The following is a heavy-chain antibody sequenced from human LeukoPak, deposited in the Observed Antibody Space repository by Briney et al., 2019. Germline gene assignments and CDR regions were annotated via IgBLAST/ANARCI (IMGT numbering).Heavy chain of an antibody. Sequence: ASVKVSCKASGYTFTSYDINWVRQATGQGLEWMGWINPNSGGTNYAQKFQGRVTMTRDTSISTAYMELSRLRSDDTAVYYCARAAPHSGYDCWGQGTLVTVSS. V-gene: IGHV1-2*02. CDR3: ARAAPHSGYDC. CDR1: GYTFTSYD. J-gene: IGHJ4*02. CDR2: INPNSGGT. D-gene: IGHD5-12*01.